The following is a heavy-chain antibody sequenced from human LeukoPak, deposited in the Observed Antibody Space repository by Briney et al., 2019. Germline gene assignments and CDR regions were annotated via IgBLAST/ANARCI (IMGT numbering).Heavy chain of an antibody. J-gene: IGHJ4*02. V-gene: IGHV1-69*05. D-gene: IGHD1-26*01. CDR1: GGTFSSYA. Sequence: SVEVSCKASGGTFSSYAISWVRQAPGQGLEWMGGITPIFGTANYAQKFQDRVTMARDMSTSTVYMELSSLRSEDTAVYYCAREGVSGSYLGYWGQGTLVTVSS. CDR2: ITPIFGTA. CDR3: AREGVSGSYLGY.